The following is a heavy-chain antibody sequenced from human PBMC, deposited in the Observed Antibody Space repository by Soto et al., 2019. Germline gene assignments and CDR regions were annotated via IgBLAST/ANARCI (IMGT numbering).Heavy chain of an antibody. J-gene: IGHJ4*02. Sequence: PGGSLRLSCAASGFTFSSYGMHWVRQAPGKGLEWVAVIWYDGSNKYYADSVKGRFTISRDNSKNTLYLQMNSPRDEDTAVYYCARDKRVYSGPDYWGQGTLVTVSS. CDR3: ARDKRVYSGPDY. V-gene: IGHV3-33*01. D-gene: IGHD5-12*01. CDR2: IWYDGSNK. CDR1: GFTFSSYG.